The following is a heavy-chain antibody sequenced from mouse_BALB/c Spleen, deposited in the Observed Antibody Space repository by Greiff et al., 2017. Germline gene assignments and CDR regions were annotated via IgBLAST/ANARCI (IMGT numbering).Heavy chain of an antibody. D-gene: IGHD2-14*01. CDR2: INPSTGYT. CDR3: ARWYDWYFDV. Sequence: QVHVKQSGAELAKPGASVKMSCKASGYTFTSYWMHWVKQRPGQGLEWIGYINPSTGYTEYNQKFKDKATLTADKSSSTAYMQLSSLTSEDSAVYYCARWYDWYFDVWGAGTTVTVSS. J-gene: IGHJ1*01. CDR1: GYTFTSYW. V-gene: IGHV1-7*01.